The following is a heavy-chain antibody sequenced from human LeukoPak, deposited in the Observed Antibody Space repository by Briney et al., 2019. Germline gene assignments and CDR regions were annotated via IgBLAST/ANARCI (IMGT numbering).Heavy chain of an antibody. V-gene: IGHV4-34*01. CDR1: GGSFSGYY. J-gene: IGHJ4*02. CDR2: INHSGST. D-gene: IGHD3-10*01. Sequence: SETLSLTCAVYGGSFSGYYWSWIRQPPGKGLEWIGEINHSGSTNYNPSLKSRVTISVDTSKNQFSLNLSSVTAADTAVYYCAREQTPYGSGLDYWGQGTLVTVSS. CDR3: AREQTPYGSGLDY.